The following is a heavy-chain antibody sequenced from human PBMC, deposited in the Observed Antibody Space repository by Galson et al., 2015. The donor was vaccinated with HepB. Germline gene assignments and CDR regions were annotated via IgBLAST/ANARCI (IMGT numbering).Heavy chain of an antibody. J-gene: IGHJ6*03. CDR1: GFTFSDYY. D-gene: IGHD3-3*01. Sequence: SLRLSCAASGFTFSDYYMSWIRQAPGKGLEWVSYISSSGSTIYYADSVKGRFTISRDNAKNPLYLQMNSLRAEDTAVYYCARAGYDFWGGFNYYYYMDVWGKGTTVTVSS. V-gene: IGHV3-11*01. CDR2: ISSSGSTI. CDR3: ARAGYDFWGGFNYYYYMDV.